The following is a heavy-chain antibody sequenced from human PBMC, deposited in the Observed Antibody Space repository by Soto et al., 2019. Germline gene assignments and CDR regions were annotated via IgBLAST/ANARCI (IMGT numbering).Heavy chain of an antibody. CDR2: ISGSGST. CDR1: GFTVSSYA. D-gene: IGHD3-16*01. J-gene: IGHJ6*03. CDR3: ATALRLTVPTGFSMDV. Sequence: EVQLLESGGGLVQPGGSLRLSCAASGFTVSSYAMSWVRQAPGKGLEWVSVISGSGSTYSADSVKGRFTISRESYKNTGYQPMNSRRAEDLAVYYCATALRLTVPTGFSMDVWGRGTTVTVSS. V-gene: IGHV3-23*01.